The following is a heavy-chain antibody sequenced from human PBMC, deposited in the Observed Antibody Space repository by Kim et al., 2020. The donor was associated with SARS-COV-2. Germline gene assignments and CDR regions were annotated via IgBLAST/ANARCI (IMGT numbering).Heavy chain of an antibody. J-gene: IGHJ4*02. CDR1: GFTVSSNY. Sequence: GGSLRLSCAASGFTVSSNYMSWVRQAPGKGLEWVSVIYSGGSTYYADSVKGRFTISRDNSKNTLYLQMNSLRAEDTAVYYCAREGGYSYGSFDYWGQGTLVTVSS. D-gene: IGHD5-18*01. V-gene: IGHV3-53*01. CDR2: IYSGGST. CDR3: AREGGYSYGSFDY.